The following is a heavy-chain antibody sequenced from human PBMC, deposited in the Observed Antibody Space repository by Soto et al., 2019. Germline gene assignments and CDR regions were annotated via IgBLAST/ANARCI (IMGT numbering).Heavy chain of an antibody. V-gene: IGHV1-69*02. Sequence: SVKVSCKASGGTFSSYTISWVRQAPGQGLEWKGRIIPILGIANYAQKFQGRVTITADKSTSTAYMELSSLRSEDTAVYYCATSYCTNGVCYPEYYYYMDVWGKGTTVTVSS. CDR1: GGTFSSYT. J-gene: IGHJ6*03. D-gene: IGHD2-8*01. CDR2: IIPILGIA. CDR3: ATSYCTNGVCYPEYYYYMDV.